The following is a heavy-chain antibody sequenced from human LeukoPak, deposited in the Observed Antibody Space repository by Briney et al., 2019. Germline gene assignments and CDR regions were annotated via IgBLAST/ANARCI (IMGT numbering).Heavy chain of an antibody. J-gene: IGHJ6*02. Sequence: SVKVSCKASGGTFSSYAISWVRQAPGQGLEWMGGIIPIFGTANYAQKFQGRATITADESTSTAYMELSSLRSEDTAVYYCARFCSSTSCVYYGMDVWGQGTTVTVSS. CDR2: IIPIFGTA. V-gene: IGHV1-69*13. D-gene: IGHD2-2*01. CDR1: GGTFSSYA. CDR3: ARFCSSTSCVYYGMDV.